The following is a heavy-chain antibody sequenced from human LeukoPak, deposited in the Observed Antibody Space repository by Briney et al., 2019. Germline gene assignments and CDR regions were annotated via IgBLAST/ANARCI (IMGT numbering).Heavy chain of an antibody. CDR2: IYYSGST. J-gene: IGHJ5*02. D-gene: IGHD1-26*01. CDR3: ARDARVGTQDP. Sequence: PSETLSLTCTVSGGSISSSRYHWGWIRQPPGKGLEWIGSIYYSGSTYYNPSLKSRVTISVDTSKNQFSLKLSSVTAADTAVYYCARDARVGTQDPWGQGTLVTVSS. V-gene: IGHV4-39*07. CDR1: GGSISSSRYH.